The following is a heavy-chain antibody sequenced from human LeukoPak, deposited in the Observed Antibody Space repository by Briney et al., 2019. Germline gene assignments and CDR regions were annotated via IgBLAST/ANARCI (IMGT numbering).Heavy chain of an antibody. V-gene: IGHV4-34*01. J-gene: IGHJ4*02. CDR2: INHSGST. CDR3: ARGWGITAGFDY. Sequence: SSETLSLTCAVYGGSFSGYYWRWIRQPTGKGLEWLGEINHSGSTNYNPSLKSRVTISVDTSKNQFSLKLSSVTAADTAVYYCARGWGITAGFDYWGQGTLVTVSS. CDR1: GGSFSGYY. D-gene: IGHD6-19*01.